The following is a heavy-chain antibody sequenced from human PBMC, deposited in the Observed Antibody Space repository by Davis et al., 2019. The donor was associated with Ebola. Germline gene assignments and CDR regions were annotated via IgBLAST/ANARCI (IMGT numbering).Heavy chain of an antibody. J-gene: IGHJ5*02. CDR3: ARDWGGRGFDP. CDR2: ISYDGSNK. D-gene: IGHD2-15*01. CDR1: GFTFSSYA. Sequence: GESLKISCAASGFTFSSYAMHWVRQAPGKGLEWVAVISYDGSNKYYADSVKGRFTISRDNAKNSLYLQMNSLRAEDTAVYYCARDWGGRGFDPWGQGTLVTVSS. V-gene: IGHV3-30-3*01.